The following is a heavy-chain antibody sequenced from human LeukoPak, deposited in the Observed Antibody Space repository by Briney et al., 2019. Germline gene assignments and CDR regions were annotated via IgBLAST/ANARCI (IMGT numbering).Heavy chain of an antibody. D-gene: IGHD3-3*01. V-gene: IGHV3-30-3*01. CDR1: GFTFSSYA. J-gene: IGHJ4*02. CDR3: ATLSYYDFWSGRAPDY. Sequence: GGSLRLSCAASGFTFSSYAMHWVRQAPGKGLEWVAVISYDGSNKYYADSVKGRFTISRGNSKSTLYVQMNSLRTEDTAVYYCATLSYYDFWSGRAPDYWGQGTLVTVSS. CDR2: ISYDGSNK.